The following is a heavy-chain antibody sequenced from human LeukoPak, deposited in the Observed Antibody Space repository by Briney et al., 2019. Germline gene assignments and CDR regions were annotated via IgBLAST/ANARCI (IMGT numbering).Heavy chain of an antibody. V-gene: IGHV4-34*01. CDR3: ARTRYYYNSRSYGAPYYFDY. J-gene: IGHJ4*02. CDR1: GGSFSGYY. D-gene: IGHD3-10*01. CDR2: INHSGST. Sequence: KASETLSLTCAVYGGSFSGYYWSWIRQPPGRGLEWIGEINHSGSTNYNPSLKSRVTISVDTSKNQFSLKLSSVTAADTAVYYCARTRYYYNSRSYGAPYYFDYWGRGTLVTVSS.